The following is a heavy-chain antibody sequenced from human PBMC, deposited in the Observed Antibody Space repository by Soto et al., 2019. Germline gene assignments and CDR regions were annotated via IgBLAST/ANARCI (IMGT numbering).Heavy chain of an antibody. CDR2: IYSGGGT. CDR3: ARVASDYINSVDN. V-gene: IGHV3-53*01. D-gene: IGHD4-4*01. CDR1: GFTVSSNY. J-gene: IGHJ4*02. Sequence: PGGSLRLSCAASGFTVSSNYMNWVRQAPGKGLEWVSVIYSGGGTYYADSVRGRFTISRDNSKDTVDLQMNSLRVEDTAVYYCARVASDYINSVDNWGQGILVTVSS.